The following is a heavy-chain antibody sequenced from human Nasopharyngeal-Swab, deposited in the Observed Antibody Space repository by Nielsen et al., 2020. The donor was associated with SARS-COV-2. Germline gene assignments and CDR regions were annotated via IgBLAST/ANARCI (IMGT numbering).Heavy chain of an antibody. Sequence: ESLKISCAASGLTFTNSWMSWVRQAPGKGLEWVANIKQDGSDKYYVDSVKGRFTISRDNAKNSLELQMNSLRAEDTAVYYCARLKYDFWNGPPEDYWGQGTLVTVSS. D-gene: IGHD3-3*01. CDR1: GLTFTNSW. CDR2: IKQDGSDK. V-gene: IGHV3-7*01. CDR3: ARLKYDFWNGPPEDY. J-gene: IGHJ4*02.